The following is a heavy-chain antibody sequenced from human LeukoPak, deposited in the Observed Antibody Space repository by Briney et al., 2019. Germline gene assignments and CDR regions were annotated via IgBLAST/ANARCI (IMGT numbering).Heavy chain of an antibody. Sequence: ASVKVSCKASGGTFSSYAISWVRQAPGQGLEWMGRIIPIFGTANYALKFQGRVTITTDESTSTAYMELSSLRSEDTAVYYCARDQYDSSGYYYYWGQGTLVTVSS. V-gene: IGHV1-69*05. CDR3: ARDQYDSSGYYYY. D-gene: IGHD3-22*01. J-gene: IGHJ4*02. CDR1: GGTFSSYA. CDR2: IIPIFGTA.